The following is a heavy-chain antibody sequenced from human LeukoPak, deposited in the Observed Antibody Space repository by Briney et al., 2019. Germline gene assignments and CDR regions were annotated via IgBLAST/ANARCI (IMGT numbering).Heavy chain of an antibody. CDR2: INPSGGST. D-gene: IGHD3-22*01. V-gene: IGHV1-46*01. Sequence: ASVKVSCKASGYTFTSYYMHWVRQAPGQGLEWMGIINPSGGSTSYAQKFQGRVTMTRDTSTSTVYMELSSLRSEDTAVYYCARGNSFDYYDSSGYPAETIDYWGQGTLVTVSS. CDR1: GYTFTSYY. CDR3: ARGNSFDYYDSSGYPAETIDY. J-gene: IGHJ4*02.